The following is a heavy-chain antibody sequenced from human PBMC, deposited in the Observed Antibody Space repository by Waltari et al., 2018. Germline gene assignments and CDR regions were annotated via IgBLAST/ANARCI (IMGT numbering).Heavy chain of an antibody. Sequence: VQLVQSGGEVKTPGSSVKVSCKASGGSFGGYGVNWVRQAPGQGLEWMGVIIPMFGIPDFSQKFQDRLTITADESTNTVYMELSSLTSEDTAIYYCARHELGISQYYYNMYVWGQGTTVTISS. CDR2: IIPMFGIP. V-gene: IGHV1-69*12. CDR3: ARHELGISQYYYNMYV. CDR1: GGSFGGYG. J-gene: IGHJ6*03. D-gene: IGHD7-27*01.